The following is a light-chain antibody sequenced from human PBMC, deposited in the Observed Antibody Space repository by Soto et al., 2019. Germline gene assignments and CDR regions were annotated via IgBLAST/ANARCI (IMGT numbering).Light chain of an antibody. J-gene: IGLJ3*02. CDR3: SSCTLITTRV. CDR2: EVT. V-gene: IGLV2-14*03. CDR1: TSDIGSYNF. Sequence: QSVLTQPASVSGSPGQTITISCAGTTSDIGSYNFVSWYQQHPGTAPKLIIYEVTNRPLGISSRFSGSRSGNTASLTISGLRTEDEAHYYCSSCTLITTRVFGGGTKLTVL.